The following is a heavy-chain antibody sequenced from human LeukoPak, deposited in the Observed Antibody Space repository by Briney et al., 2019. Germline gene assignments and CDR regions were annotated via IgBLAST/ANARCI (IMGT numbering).Heavy chain of an antibody. J-gene: IGHJ4*02. V-gene: IGHV1-2*02. CDR2: INPNSGGT. CDR3: ARVGNRNYYYDSSGYYGY. CDR1: GYTYTGYY. D-gene: IGHD3-22*01. Sequence: GASVKVSCKASGYTYTGYYMHWVRQAPGQGLEWMGWINPNSGGTNYAQKFQGRVTMTRDTPISTAYMELSRQRSDDTAVYYCARVGNRNYYYDSSGYYGYWGQGTLVTVSS.